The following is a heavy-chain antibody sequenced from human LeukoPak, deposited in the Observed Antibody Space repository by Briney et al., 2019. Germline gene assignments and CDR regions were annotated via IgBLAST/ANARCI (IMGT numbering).Heavy chain of an antibody. V-gene: IGHV5-51*01. CDR3: ARHYYYGSGNYHFDY. CDR1: GYRFTNYW. D-gene: IGHD3-10*01. J-gene: IGHJ4*02. Sequence: GESLKISCKGSGYRFTNYWIAWVRQMPGKGLEWMGIIWPSNSDTRYSPSFQGQVTISADKSISTAYLQWSSLKASDIAMYYCARHYYYGSGNYHFDYWGQGTLVTVSS. CDR2: IWPSNSDT.